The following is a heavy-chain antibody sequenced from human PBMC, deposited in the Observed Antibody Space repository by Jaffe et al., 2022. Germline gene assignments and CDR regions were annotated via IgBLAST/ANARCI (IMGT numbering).Heavy chain of an antibody. D-gene: IGHD6-13*01. V-gene: IGHV1-46*03. CDR3: AREVREQLVLRYFDY. Sequence: QVQLVQSGAEVKKPGASVKVSCKASGYTFTSYYMHWVRQAPGQGLEWMGIINPSGGSTSYAQKFQGRVTMTRDTSTSTVYMELSSLRSEDTAVYYCAREVREQLVLRYFDYWGQGTLVTVSS. CDR2: INPSGGST. CDR1: GYTFTSYY. J-gene: IGHJ4*02.